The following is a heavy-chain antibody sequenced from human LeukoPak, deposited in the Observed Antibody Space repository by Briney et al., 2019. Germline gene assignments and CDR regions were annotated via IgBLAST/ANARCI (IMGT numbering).Heavy chain of an antibody. CDR3: ARRPGLTHGFDL. V-gene: IGHV5-51*01. CDR2: SNPGNSDT. J-gene: IGHJ3*01. CDR1: GYSFTSYW. D-gene: IGHD3-10*01. Sequence: GESLKISCKGIGYSFTSYWIGWARQMPGKGLEWMGISNPGNSDTRYSPSFQGQVTISADKSLSTASLQWSSLKASDTAMYYCARRPGLTHGFDLWGLGTMVTVSS.